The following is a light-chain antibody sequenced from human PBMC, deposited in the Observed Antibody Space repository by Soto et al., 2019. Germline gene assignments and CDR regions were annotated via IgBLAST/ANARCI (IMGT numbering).Light chain of an antibody. CDR3: QQLNSYPFT. CDR1: QGISSA. V-gene: IGKV1-13*02. CDR2: DAS. J-gene: IGKJ5*01. Sequence: ALHLTQSPSSLSASVGDRVTITCRASQGISSALAWYQHKPGRPPRVLIYDASSLQSGVPSRFSGSESGTECTLTISSLQPEDSATYYCQQLNSYPFTFGQGTRMEIK.